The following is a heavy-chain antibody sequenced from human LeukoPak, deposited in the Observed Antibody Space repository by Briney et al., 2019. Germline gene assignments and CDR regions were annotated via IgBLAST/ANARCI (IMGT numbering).Heavy chain of an antibody. CDR3: AREYSGYDFYYFDY. V-gene: IGHV3-53*01. J-gene: IGHJ4*02. CDR1: GFTFGSYA. Sequence: GGSLRLSCAASGFTFGSYAMSWVRQAPGKGLEWVSVIYSGGSTYYADSVKGRFTISRDNSKNTLYLQMNSPRAEDTAVYYYAREYSGYDFYYFDYWGQGTLVTVSS. D-gene: IGHD5-12*01. CDR2: IYSGGST.